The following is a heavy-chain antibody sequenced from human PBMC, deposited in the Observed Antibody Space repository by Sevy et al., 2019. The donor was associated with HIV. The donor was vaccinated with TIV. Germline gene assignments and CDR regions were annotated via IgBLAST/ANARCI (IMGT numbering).Heavy chain of an antibody. J-gene: IGHJ4*02. CDR1: GGSISSGGYY. V-gene: IGHV4-31*03. CDR3: ARNPFDFWSGYYLFDY. D-gene: IGHD3-3*01. Sequence: SETLSLTCTVSGGSISSGGYYWSWIRQHPGKGLEWIGYIYYSGSTYYNPSLKSRVTISVDTSKNQFSLKLSSVTAADAAVYYCARNPFDFWSGYYLFDYWGQGTLVTVSS. CDR2: IYYSGST.